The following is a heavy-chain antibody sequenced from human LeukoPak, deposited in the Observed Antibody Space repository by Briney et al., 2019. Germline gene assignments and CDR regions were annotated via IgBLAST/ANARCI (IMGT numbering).Heavy chain of an antibody. J-gene: IGHJ4*02. Sequence: PSETLSLTCTVSGGSISSNYWSWIRQPPGKGLEWIGYIYYSGRTYYNASLKSRTTISVDTSKNQFSLKLSSVTAADTAVYYCARVGDWNDLVYWGQGTLVTVSS. CDR3: ARVGDWNDLVY. V-gene: IGHV4-59*01. D-gene: IGHD1-1*01. CDR1: GGSISSNY. CDR2: IYYSGRT.